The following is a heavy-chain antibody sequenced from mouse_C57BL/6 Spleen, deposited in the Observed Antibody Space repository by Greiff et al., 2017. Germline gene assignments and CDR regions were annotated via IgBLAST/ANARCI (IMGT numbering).Heavy chain of an antibody. V-gene: IGHV1-26*01. CDR3: ARGGYYGSSPWMDY. D-gene: IGHD1-1*01. J-gene: IGHJ4*01. CDR2: INPNNGGT. CDR1: GYTFTDYY. Sequence: EVQLQQSGPELVKPGASVKISCKASGYTFTDYYMNWVKQSHGKSLEWIGDINPNNGGTSYNQKFKGKATLTVDKSSSTAYMELRSLTSEDSAVYYCARGGYYGSSPWMDYWGQGTSVTVSS.